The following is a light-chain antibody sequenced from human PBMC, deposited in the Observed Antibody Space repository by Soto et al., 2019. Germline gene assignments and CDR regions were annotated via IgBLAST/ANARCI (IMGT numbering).Light chain of an antibody. CDR1: QSVSSY. V-gene: IGKV3-11*01. CDR3: QQRRSWPRALT. CDR2: DAS. J-gene: IGKJ4*01. Sequence: EIVLTQSPATLSLSPGERATLSCRASQSVSSYLAWYQQKPGQAPRLLIYDASNRATGIPARFSGSGSGTDFTLTISSLEPEDFAVYYCQQRRSWPRALTFGGGTKVEI.